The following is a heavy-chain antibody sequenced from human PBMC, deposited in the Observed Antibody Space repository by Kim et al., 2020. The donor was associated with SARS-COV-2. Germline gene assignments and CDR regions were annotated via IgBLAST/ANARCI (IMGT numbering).Heavy chain of an antibody. J-gene: IGHJ5*02. V-gene: IGHV4-39*01. D-gene: IGHD6-13*01. Sequence: SETLSLTCTVSGGSISSSSYYWGWIRQPPGKGLEWIGSIYYSGSTYYNPSLKSRVTISVDTSKNQFSLKLSSVTAADTAVYYCARQVSGIAAAGEYNWFDPWGQGTLVTVSS. CDR3: ARQVSGIAAAGEYNWFDP. CDR2: IYYSGST. CDR1: GGSISSSSYY.